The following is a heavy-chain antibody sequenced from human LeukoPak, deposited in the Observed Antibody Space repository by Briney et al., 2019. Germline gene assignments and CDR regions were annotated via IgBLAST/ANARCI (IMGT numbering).Heavy chain of an antibody. D-gene: IGHD1-26*01. Sequence: GASVKVSCKASGGTFSSYAISWVRQAPGQGLEWMGRIIPILGIGNYAQKFQGRVTITADKSTSTAYMELSSLRSEDTAVYYCARLVGDADGVPDYYGMDVWGQGTTVTVSS. V-gene: IGHV1-69*04. CDR2: IIPILGIG. CDR3: ARLVGDADGVPDYYGMDV. J-gene: IGHJ6*02. CDR1: GGTFSSYA.